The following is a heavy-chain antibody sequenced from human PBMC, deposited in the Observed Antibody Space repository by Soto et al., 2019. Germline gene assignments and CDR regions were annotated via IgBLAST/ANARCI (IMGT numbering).Heavy chain of an antibody. CDR1: GGTFSSYA. CDR2: IIPIFGTA. J-gene: IGHJ3*02. CDR3: ARIITMIVVAAFDAFNI. D-gene: IGHD3-22*01. Sequence: QVQLVQSGAEVKKPGSSVKVSCKASGGTFSSYAISWVRQAPGQGLEWMGGIIPIFGTANYAQKFQGRVTITADESTRTAYIELISLRSEDTSGYYCARIITMIVVAAFDAFNICGQGTIVTVSS. V-gene: IGHV1-69*01.